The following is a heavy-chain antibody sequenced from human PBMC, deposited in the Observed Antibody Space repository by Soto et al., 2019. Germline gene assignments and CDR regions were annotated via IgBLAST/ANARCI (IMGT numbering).Heavy chain of an antibody. V-gene: IGHV3-74*01. CDR3: AKRTSMSGNYYFDY. CDR1: GFTFSSYW. J-gene: IGHJ4*02. CDR2: INSDGSST. D-gene: IGHD3-10*01. Sequence: AGGSLRLSCAASGFTFSSYWMHWVRQAPEKGLMWVSHINSDGSSTTYADSMKGRFTISRDNAKNTLYLQMNSLRAEDTAVYYCAKRTSMSGNYYFDYWGQGILVTVSS.